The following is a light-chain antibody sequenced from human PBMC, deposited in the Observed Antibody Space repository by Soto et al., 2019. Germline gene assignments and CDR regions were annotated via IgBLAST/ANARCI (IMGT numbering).Light chain of an antibody. J-gene: IGLJ1*01. CDR1: SCNIGTKY. Sequence: QSVLTQSPSASGTPGQRVTISCSGSSCNIGTKYVYWYQQLPGTAPKLHIYRNNQRPSGVPDRFSGSKSGTSASLAISGLRSEDEADYYCAAWDDSLSGYVFATGTKVTVL. CDR2: RNN. V-gene: IGLV1-47*01. CDR3: AAWDDSLSGYV.